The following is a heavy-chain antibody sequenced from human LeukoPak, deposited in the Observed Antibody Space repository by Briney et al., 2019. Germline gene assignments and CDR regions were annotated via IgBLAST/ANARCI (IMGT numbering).Heavy chain of an antibody. CDR3: ARSRVWSDYWGYFDY. J-gene: IGHJ4*02. CDR2: IYHSGST. D-gene: IGHD3-3*01. CDR1: GGSIIGYY. Sequence: SETLSLTCTVSGGSIIGYYWNWIRQPPGKGLDWIGYIYHSGSTNYNPSLKSRVTISVDTSKTQISLKLRAVTAADTAVYYCARSRVWSDYWGYFDYWGQGTLVTVPS. V-gene: IGHV4-59*01.